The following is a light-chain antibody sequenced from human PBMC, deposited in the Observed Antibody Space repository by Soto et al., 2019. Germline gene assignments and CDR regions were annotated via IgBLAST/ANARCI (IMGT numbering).Light chain of an antibody. CDR3: QQYFHSPPT. CDR1: QTVFFNSNNKNY. CDR2: WAS. V-gene: IGKV4-1*01. J-gene: IGKJ4*01. Sequence: DIVMTQSPDSLAVSLGERATINCKSSQTVFFNSNNKNYVVWYQQKPGQPPKLLISWASIRESGVPDRFSDSGSGTEFTLTISSLQAEDVAVYYCQQYFHSPPTFGGGTRVEI.